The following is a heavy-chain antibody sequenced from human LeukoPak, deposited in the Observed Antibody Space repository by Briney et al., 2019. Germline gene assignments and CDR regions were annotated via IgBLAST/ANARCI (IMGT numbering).Heavy chain of an antibody. Sequence: GESLKISCKGSGYSFTNYWIAWVRQMPGKGLEWMGIIYPGDSDTRYSPSFQGQVTISADKSISTAHLQWSSLKASDTAMYYCARHGVASGSSSDYWGQGTLVTVSS. CDR1: GYSFTNYW. CDR2: IYPGDSDT. CDR3: ARHGVASGSSSDY. J-gene: IGHJ4*02. V-gene: IGHV5-51*01. D-gene: IGHD1-26*01.